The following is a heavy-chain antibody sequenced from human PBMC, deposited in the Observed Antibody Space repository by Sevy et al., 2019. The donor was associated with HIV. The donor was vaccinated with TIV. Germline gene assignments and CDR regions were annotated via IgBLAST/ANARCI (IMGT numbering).Heavy chain of an antibody. Sequence: GGSLRLSCAASAFTFSSYSRNWVRQAPGKGLEWVSSISSSSSYIYYADSVKGRFTISRDNAKNSLYLQMNSLRAEDTAVYYCARGMVRGVIDYYYGMDVWGQGTTVTVSS. CDR1: AFTFSSYS. D-gene: IGHD3-10*01. CDR3: ARGMVRGVIDYYYGMDV. V-gene: IGHV3-21*01. CDR2: ISSSSSYI. J-gene: IGHJ6*02.